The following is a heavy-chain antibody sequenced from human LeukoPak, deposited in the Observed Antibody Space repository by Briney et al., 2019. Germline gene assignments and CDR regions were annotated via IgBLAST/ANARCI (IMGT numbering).Heavy chain of an antibody. CDR2: IRSKTYGGTT. CDR1: GFTFGDSA. V-gene: IGHV3-49*04. D-gene: IGHD2-15*01. Sequence: GRSLRPSCSGSGFTFGDSAMSWVRQAPGKGLEWLGFIRSKTYGGTTEYAASVKGRFTISRGDSRSIAYPQMNSLKTEDTAVYFCTRDPGASGHTDYFDHWGQGTPVSVSP. J-gene: IGHJ4*02. CDR3: TRDPGASGHTDYFDH.